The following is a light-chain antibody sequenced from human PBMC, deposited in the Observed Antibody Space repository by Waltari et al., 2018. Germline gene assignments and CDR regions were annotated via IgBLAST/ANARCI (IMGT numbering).Light chain of an antibody. CDR1: ESIRRF. J-gene: IGKJ1*01. CDR2: DAS. CDR3: QKYGSLPAT. Sequence: EIVLTQSQGTLSLSPGERATLSCRASESIRRFLAWYQQKPGQAPRLLIYDASSRATGIPDRFSGSGFGTDFSLTISRLEPEDFAVYYCQKYGSLPATFGQGTKVEIK. V-gene: IGKV3-20*01.